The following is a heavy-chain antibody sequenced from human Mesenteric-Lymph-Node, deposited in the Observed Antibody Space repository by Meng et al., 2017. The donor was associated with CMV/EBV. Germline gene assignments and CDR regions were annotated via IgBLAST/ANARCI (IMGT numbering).Heavy chain of an antibody. J-gene: IGHJ4*02. V-gene: IGHV3-30-3*01. Sequence: CAASGFTFSSYAMHWDRQAPGKGLEWVAVISYDGSNKYYADSVKGRFTISRDNSKNTLYLQMNSLRAEDTAVYYCARVEAVAGAIDYWGQGTLVTVSS. CDR1: GFTFSSYA. D-gene: IGHD6-19*01. CDR3: ARVEAVAGAIDY. CDR2: ISYDGSNK.